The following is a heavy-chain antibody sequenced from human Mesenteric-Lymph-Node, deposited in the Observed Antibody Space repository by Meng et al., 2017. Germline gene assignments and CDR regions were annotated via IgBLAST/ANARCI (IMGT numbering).Heavy chain of an antibody. CDR2: IYHSGST. V-gene: IGHV4-38-2*02. D-gene: IGHD3-10*01. Sequence: GSLRLSCTVSGYSISSGYYWGWIRQPPGKGLEWIGSIYHSGSTYYNPSLKSRVTISVDTSKNQFSLKLNSVTAADTASYYCARDTYYYASGNIAPFDYWGHGTLVTVSS. CDR1: GYSISSGYY. J-gene: IGHJ4*01. CDR3: ARDTYYYASGNIAPFDY.